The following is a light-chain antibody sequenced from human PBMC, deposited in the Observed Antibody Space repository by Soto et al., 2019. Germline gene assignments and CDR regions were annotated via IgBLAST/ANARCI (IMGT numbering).Light chain of an antibody. CDR3: QHYAASPWA. CDR1: QSVSTNF. CDR2: GAS. V-gene: IGKV3-20*01. J-gene: IGKJ1*01. Sequence: EIVLTQSPGTLSLSPGDRATLSCRASQSVSTNFLAWYQQKKGQAPRLLIHGASARATGTPDRFSGSGSGTDFTLTISRLDPADFAVYYCQHYAASPWAFGPGTKVEI.